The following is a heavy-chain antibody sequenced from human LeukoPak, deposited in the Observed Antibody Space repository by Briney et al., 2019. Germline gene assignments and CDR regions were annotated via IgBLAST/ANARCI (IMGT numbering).Heavy chain of an antibody. D-gene: IGHD6-13*01. CDR2: IYYSGST. J-gene: IGHJ4*02. Sequence: PSETLSLTCTVSGGSISGYYWSWIRQPPGKGLEWIGYIYYSGSTNYNPSLKSRVTISVDTSKNQFSLKLSSVTAADTAVYYCARAVDSSSWYAYYFDYWGQGTLVTVSS. CDR3: ARAVDSSSWYAYYFDY. V-gene: IGHV4-59*01. CDR1: GGSISGYY.